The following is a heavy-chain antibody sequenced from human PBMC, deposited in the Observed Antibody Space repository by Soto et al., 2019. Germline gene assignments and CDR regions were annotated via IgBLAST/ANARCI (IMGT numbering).Heavy chain of an antibody. CDR3: ANNPDYQTVYMDV. V-gene: IGHV3-30*18. J-gene: IGHJ6*03. D-gene: IGHD4-17*01. Sequence: GGSLRLSCAASGFTFSSYGMHWVRQAPGKGLEWVAVISYDGSNKYYADSVKGRFTISRDNSKNTLYLQMNSLRAEDTAVYYCANNPDYQTVYMDVWGKGTTVTVSS. CDR1: GFTFSSYG. CDR2: ISYDGSNK.